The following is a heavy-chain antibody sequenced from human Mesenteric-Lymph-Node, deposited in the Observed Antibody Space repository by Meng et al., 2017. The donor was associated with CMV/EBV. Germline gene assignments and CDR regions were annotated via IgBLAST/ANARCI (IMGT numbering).Heavy chain of an antibody. D-gene: IGHD4-17*01. Sequence: GESLKISCAASGLTFSRLWMHWVRQGPGTAPVWLSRIDSDGGKISYADSVKGRFTISRDNAKNTLYLEMNSLRAEDTALYYCAATVTGGMDVWGQGTTVTVSS. CDR3: AATVTGGMDV. CDR1: GLTFSRLW. J-gene: IGHJ6*02. V-gene: IGHV3-74*01. CDR2: IDSDGGKI.